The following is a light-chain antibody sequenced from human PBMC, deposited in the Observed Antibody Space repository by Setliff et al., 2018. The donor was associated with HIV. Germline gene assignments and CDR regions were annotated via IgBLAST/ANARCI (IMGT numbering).Light chain of an antibody. V-gene: IGLV1-40*01. CDR3: SSYAITNTLP. Sequence: QSVLTQPPSVSGAPGQRVTISCTGSSSNIGAGYDVHWYQQLPGTAPKLLIYGNSNRPSGVPDRFSGSKSGTSASLAITGLQAEDEADYYCSSYAITNTLPFGTGTKGTVL. CDR2: GNS. CDR1: SSNIGAGYD. J-gene: IGLJ1*01.